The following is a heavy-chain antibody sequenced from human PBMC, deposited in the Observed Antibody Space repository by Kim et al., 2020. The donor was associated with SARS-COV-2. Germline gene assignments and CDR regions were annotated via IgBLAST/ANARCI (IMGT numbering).Heavy chain of an antibody. CDR3: ARDREAAAGIFNYYYGMDG. D-gene: IGHD6-13*01. CDR2: TYYRSKWYN. CDR1: GDSVSSNSAA. Sequence: SQTLSLTCAISGDSVSSNSAAWNWIRQSPSRGLEWLGRTYYRSKWYNDYAVSVKSRITINPDTSKNQFSLQLNSVTPEDTAVYYCARDREAAAGIFNYYYGMDGWGPRTTVTVSS. J-gene: IGHJ6*02. V-gene: IGHV6-1*01.